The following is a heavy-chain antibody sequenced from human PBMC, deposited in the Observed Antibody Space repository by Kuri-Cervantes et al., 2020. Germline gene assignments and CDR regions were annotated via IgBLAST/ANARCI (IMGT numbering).Heavy chain of an antibody. CDR2: INHSGST. V-gene: IGHV4-34*01. CDR3: ARLSVTMARDY. D-gene: IGHD3-10*01. J-gene: IGHJ4*02. CDR1: GGSFSGYY. Sequence: SETLSLTCAVYGGSFSGYYWSWIRQPPGKGLEWIGEINHSGSTNYNPSLKSRVTMSVDTSKNQFSLKLSSVTAADTAVYYCARLSVTMARDYWGQGTLVTVSS.